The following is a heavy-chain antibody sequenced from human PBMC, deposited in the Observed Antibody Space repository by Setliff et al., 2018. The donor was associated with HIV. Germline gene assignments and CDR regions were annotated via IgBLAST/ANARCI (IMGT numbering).Heavy chain of an antibody. D-gene: IGHD2-15*01. CDR1: GGSIDNNKYY. CDR3: ARLGSHCKNAYCPPY. Sequence: SETLSLTCSVSGGSIDNNKYYWTWIRQPPGKGLEWTGSIYHTGRTYYNRSLESRLTISIDTSKNQFSLRLSPVTAADTAVYYCARLGSHCKNAYCPPYWGQGTLGTVSS. V-gene: IGHV4-39*01. CDR2: IYHTGRT. J-gene: IGHJ4*02.